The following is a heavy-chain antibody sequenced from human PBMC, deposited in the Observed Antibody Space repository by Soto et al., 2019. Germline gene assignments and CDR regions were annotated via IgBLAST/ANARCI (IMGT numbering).Heavy chain of an antibody. Sequence: GESLKISCKGSGYNFAGYWIAWVRQMPGKGLELMGIIYPSDSDTRYRPSFKGQVTISADKSISSAYLQWSSLRASDTAMYYCARGGVSTRTFDYWGQGTQVSVSS. J-gene: IGHJ4*02. D-gene: IGHD3-3*01. CDR1: GYNFAGYW. CDR3: ARGGVSTRTFDY. CDR2: IYPSDSDT. V-gene: IGHV5-51*01.